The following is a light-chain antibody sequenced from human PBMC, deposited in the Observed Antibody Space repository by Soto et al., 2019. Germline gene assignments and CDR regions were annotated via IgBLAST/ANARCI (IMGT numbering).Light chain of an antibody. CDR2: GVS. Sequence: QSALTQPASVSGCPGQSITISCTGTSSDVGDYNYVSWYQQHPGKAPKLIIYGVSNRPSGISNRFSGSKSGNTASLTISGLQAEDEADYYCNSYTSTNTLVFGGGTKLTVL. J-gene: IGLJ2*01. V-gene: IGLV2-14*01. CDR3: NSYTSTNTLV. CDR1: SSDVGDYNY.